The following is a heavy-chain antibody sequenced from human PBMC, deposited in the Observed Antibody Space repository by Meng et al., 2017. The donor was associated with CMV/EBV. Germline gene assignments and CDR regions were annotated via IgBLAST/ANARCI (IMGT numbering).Heavy chain of an antibody. D-gene: IGHD2-15*01. V-gene: IGHV1-2*02. CDR2: INPNSGGK. CDR1: GSTCPGYY. J-gene: IGHJ4*02. Sequence: QVHLVDSGDEVTTPGSSWKASSKAAGSTCPGYYMHWVRPAPGQVLEWSGWINPNSGGKNYAQKFQGRVTMTRDTSISTAYMELSRLRSDDTAVYYCARDDGSLDYWGQGTMVTVSS. CDR3: ARDDGSLDY.